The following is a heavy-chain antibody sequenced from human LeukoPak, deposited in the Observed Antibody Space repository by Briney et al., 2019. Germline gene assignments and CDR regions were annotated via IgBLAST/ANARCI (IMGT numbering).Heavy chain of an antibody. CDR3: ARDLPYYDILTGTFDY. D-gene: IGHD3-9*01. CDR1: GFTFSSYS. J-gene: IGHJ4*02. Sequence: PGGSLRLSCAASGFTFSSYSMNWVRQAPGKGLEWVSSISSSSSYIYYADSVKGRFTISRDNAKNSLYLQMNSLRAEDTAVYYCARDLPYYDILTGTFDYWGQGTLVTVSS. CDR2: ISSSSSYI. V-gene: IGHV3-21*01.